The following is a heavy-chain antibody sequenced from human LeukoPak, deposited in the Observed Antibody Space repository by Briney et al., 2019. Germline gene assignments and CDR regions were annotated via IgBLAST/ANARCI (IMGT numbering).Heavy chain of an antibody. CDR2: ISGNSGSI. D-gene: IGHD6-19*01. CDR3: AKDNRRHYTSGPNPDSLH. J-gene: IGHJ4*02. Sequence: GGSLRLSCAGSGFIFNNYAMHWVRQPPGKGLEWVSGISGNSGSIDYADSVKGRFTISRDNAKNSLYLQMNSLRVEDTAFYYCAKDNRRHYTSGPNPDSLHWGQGALVTVSS. CDR1: GFIFNNYA. V-gene: IGHV3-9*01.